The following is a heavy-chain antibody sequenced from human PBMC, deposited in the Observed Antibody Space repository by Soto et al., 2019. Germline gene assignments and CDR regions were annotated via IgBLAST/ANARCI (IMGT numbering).Heavy chain of an antibody. D-gene: IGHD2-2*01. V-gene: IGHV3-74*01. CDR3: ARAGVGYCTSTSCHPGFDI. CDR2: INGDGRTT. J-gene: IGHJ3*02. Sequence: PGGSLRLSCAGSGFTFSAFSMNWVRQAPGKGLEWVSRINGDGRTTIYADSVKGRFTISRDNAKNTLYLQMNSLGAEDTAVYYCARAGVGYCTSTSCHPGFDIWGQGTMVTVSS. CDR1: GFTFSAFS.